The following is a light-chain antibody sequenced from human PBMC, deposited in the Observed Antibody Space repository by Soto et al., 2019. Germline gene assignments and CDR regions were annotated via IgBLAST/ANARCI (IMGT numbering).Light chain of an antibody. J-gene: IGKJ5*01. V-gene: IGKV1-8*01. CDR3: QQANSFPIS. Sequence: AIRMTQSPSSFSASTGARVTITCRASQGISSYLAWYQQKPGKAPKLLIYAASTLQSGVPSRFSGSGSGTDFTLTISNLQPEDFATYYCQQANSFPISFGQGTRLEIK. CDR1: QGISSY. CDR2: AAS.